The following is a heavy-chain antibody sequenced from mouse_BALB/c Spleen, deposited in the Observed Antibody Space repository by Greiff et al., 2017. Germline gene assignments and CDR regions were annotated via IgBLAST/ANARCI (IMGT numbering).Heavy chain of an antibody. D-gene: IGHD4-1*01. CDR2: IDPENGNT. J-gene: IGHJ4*01. Sequence: VQLQQSGAELVRPGALVKLSCKASGFNIKDYYMHWVKQRPEQGLEWIGWIDPENGNTIYDPKFQGKASITADTSSNTAYLQLSSLTSEDTAVYYCASLTDYYAMDYWGQGTSVTVSS. CDR1: GFNIKDYY. V-gene: IGHV14-1*02. CDR3: ASLTDYYAMDY.